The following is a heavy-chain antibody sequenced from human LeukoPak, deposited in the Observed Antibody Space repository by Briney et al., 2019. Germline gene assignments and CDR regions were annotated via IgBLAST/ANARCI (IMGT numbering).Heavy chain of an antibody. D-gene: IGHD2-21*01. CDR2: IYTSGST. Sequence: SETLSLTCTVSGGSISGGTYYWSWIRQPAGKGLEWIGRIYTSGSTNHNPSLKSRVTISVDTSKNQFSLKPSSVTAADTAVYYCARIPYEDYYYYYMDVWGKGTTVTVSS. V-gene: IGHV4-61*02. CDR3: ARIPYEDYYYYYMDV. CDR1: GGSISGGTYY. J-gene: IGHJ6*03.